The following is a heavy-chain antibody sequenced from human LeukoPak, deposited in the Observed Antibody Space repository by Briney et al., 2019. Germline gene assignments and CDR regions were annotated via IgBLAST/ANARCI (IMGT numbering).Heavy chain of an antibody. J-gene: IGHJ6*02. CDR1: GFTVSSNY. CDR2: IYSGGST. D-gene: IGHD3-10*01. V-gene: IGHV3-66*04. Sequence: GGSLRLSCAASGFTVSSNYMSWVRQAPGKGLEWVSVIYSGGSTYYADSVKGRFTISRDNSKNTLYLQMNSLRAEDTAVYYCASQRVPFGEPSMDVWGQGTTVTVSS. CDR3: ASQRVPFGEPSMDV.